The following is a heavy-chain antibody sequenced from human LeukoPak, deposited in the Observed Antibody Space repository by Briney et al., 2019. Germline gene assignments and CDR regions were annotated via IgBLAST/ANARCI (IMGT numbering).Heavy chain of an antibody. CDR2: MNPNSGNT. J-gene: IGHJ6*03. Sequence: ASVKVSCKASGYTFTSYDINWVRQATGQGLEWMGWMNPNSGNTGYAQKFQGRVTMTRNTSISTAYMELSSLRSEDTAVYYCARAYGVVPYHYYYYYMDVWGKGTTVTVSS. CDR1: GYTFTSYD. V-gene: IGHV1-8*01. CDR3: ARAYGVVPYHYYYYYMDV. D-gene: IGHD2-2*01.